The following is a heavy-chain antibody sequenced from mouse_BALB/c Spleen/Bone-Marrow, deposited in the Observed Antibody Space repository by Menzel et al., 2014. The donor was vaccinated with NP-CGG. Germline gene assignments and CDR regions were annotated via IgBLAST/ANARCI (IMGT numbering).Heavy chain of an antibody. CDR1: GYTFTSYF. CDR2: INPYNDGT. CDR3: TRIYYDYDGVWFAY. J-gene: IGHJ3*01. D-gene: IGHD2-4*01. Sequence: VQLQQSGPELVKPGASVKMSCKASGYTFTSYFMHWVKQRPGQGLEWIGYINPYNDGTKYNEKFKGKATLTSDKSFSTAYMELSSLTSEDSAVYYCTRIYYDYDGVWFAYWGQGTLVTVSA. V-gene: IGHV1-14*01.